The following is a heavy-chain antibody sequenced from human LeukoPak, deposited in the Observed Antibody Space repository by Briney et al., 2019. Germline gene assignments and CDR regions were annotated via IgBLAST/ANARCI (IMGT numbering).Heavy chain of an antibody. D-gene: IGHD3-10*02. CDR2: ITPILGTA. CDR1: GGTFNNYA. J-gene: IGHJ6*03. V-gene: IGHV1-69*05. Sequence: SVKVSCKASGGTFNNYAISWVRQAPGQGLEWLGGITPILGTANYAQKFQGRLTITTDESTSTAYMELSSLRSEDTDFYYCARNLMSGAYYFYYMDVWGKGTTVTVSS. CDR3: ARNLMSGAYYFYYMDV.